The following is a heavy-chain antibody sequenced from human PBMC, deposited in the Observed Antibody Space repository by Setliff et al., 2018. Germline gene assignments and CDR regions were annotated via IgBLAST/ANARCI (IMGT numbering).Heavy chain of an antibody. CDR3: ARVTHPRGSPDF. CDR1: GFSLSTSAMC. CDR2: IDWDGAK. Sequence: SGPTLVNPTQTLTLTCTFSGFSLSTSAMCVGWIRQPPGKALERLARIDWDGAKYYNSSLRARLTTSRDTSKNQVLLTMTDMDPVDTATYYCARVTHPRGSPDFWRQGTLVTVSS. V-gene: IGHV2-70*11. D-gene: IGHD6-25*01. J-gene: IGHJ4*02.